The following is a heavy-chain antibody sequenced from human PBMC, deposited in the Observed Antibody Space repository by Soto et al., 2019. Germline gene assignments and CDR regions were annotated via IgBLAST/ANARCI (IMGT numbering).Heavy chain of an antibody. CDR1: GFTFSIYW. CDR2: IDNAGSSA. D-gene: IGHD1-26*01. V-gene: IGHV3-74*03. CDR3: TRVGGSVSGMDV. Sequence: EVQLVESGGGLVQPGGSLRLSCAASGFTFSIYWMHWVRQAPGKGPVWVSRIDNAGSSAMYADSVQGRFTISRDNAKNTVYLQMNSLRAEDTAVYYCTRVGGSVSGMDVWGQGTKVTVSS. J-gene: IGHJ6*02.